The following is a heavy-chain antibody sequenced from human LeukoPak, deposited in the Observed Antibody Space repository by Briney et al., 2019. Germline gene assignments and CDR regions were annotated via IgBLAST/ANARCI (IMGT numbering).Heavy chain of an antibody. CDR1: GYTFSASY. CDR2: INPDGGGT. CDR3: ARGLLRELKGFDP. V-gene: IGHV1-2*02. J-gene: IGHJ5*02. D-gene: IGHD1-7*01. Sequence: ASVKVSCKAPGYTFSASYIHWVRQAPGQGLEWMAWINPDGGGTTYAQNFEGRVTVTRDTSISTVYMDLNSLKSDDTAVYYCARGLLRELKGFDPWGQGTLVTVSS.